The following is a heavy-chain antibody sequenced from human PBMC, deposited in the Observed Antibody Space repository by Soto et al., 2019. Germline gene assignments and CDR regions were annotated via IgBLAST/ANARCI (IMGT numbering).Heavy chain of an antibody. V-gene: IGHV3-9*01. CDR3: AKDASGIAVAGSFDY. J-gene: IGHJ4*02. CDR2: ISWNSGSI. D-gene: IGHD6-19*01. CDR1: GFTFDDYA. Sequence: HPGWSLRLSCAASGFTFDDYAMHWVRQAPGKGLEWVSGISWNSGSIGYADSVKGRFTISRDNAKNSLYLQMNSLRAEDTALYYCAKDASGIAVAGSFDYWGQGTLVTVSS.